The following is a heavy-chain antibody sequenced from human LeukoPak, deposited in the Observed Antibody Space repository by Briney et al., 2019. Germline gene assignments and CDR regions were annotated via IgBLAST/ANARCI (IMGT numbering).Heavy chain of an antibody. D-gene: IGHD3-16*01. CDR2: ISYDGSNK. V-gene: IGHV3-30*04. CDR1: GFTFSSYA. Sequence: GSLRLSCAASGFTFSSYAMHWVRQAPGKGLEWVAVISYDGSNKYYADSVKGRFTISRDNSKNTLYLQMNSLRAEDTAVYYCATQEDYAWGNYLDYWGQGTLVTVSS. CDR3: ATQEDYAWGNYLDY. J-gene: IGHJ4*02.